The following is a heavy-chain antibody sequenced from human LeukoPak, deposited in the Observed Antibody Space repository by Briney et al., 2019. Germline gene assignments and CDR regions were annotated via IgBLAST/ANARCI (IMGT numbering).Heavy chain of an antibody. CDR1: GGSISSYY. V-gene: IGHV4-59*01. CDR2: IYYSGST. D-gene: IGHD6-6*01. J-gene: IGHJ6*02. CDR3: ARDRGSSEVYYYYYGMDV. Sequence: SETLSLTCTVSGGSISSYYWSWIRQPPGKGPEWIGYIYYSGSTNYNPSLKSRVTISVDTSKNQFSLKLSSVTAADTAVYYCARDRGSSEVYYYYYGMDVWGQGTTVTVSS.